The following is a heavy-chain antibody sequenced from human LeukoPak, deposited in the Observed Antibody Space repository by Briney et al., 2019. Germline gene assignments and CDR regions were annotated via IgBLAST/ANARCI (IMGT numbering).Heavy chain of an antibody. Sequence: GRSLRLSCAASGFTFSSYAMSWVRQAPGKGLEWVSAISGSGGSTYYADSVKGRFTISRDNSKNTLYLQMNSLRAEDTAVYYCAKEQELVAGPPSYGMDVWGQGTTVTVSS. CDR3: AKEQELVAGPPSYGMDV. CDR1: GFTFSSYA. J-gene: IGHJ6*02. CDR2: ISGSGGST. D-gene: IGHD6-19*01. V-gene: IGHV3-23*01.